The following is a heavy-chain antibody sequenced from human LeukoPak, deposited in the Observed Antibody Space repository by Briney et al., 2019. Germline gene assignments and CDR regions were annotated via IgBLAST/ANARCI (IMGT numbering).Heavy chain of an antibody. D-gene: IGHD6-13*01. J-gene: IGHJ4*02. CDR1: GGSISSSSYY. CDR2: IYYSGST. CDR3: ARVGIAAAVGYFDY. Sequence: KPSETLSLTCTVSGGSISSSSYYWGWIRQPPGKGLEWIGSIYYSGSTYYNPSLKSRVTISVDTSKNQFSLKLSSVTAADTAVYYCARVGIAAAVGYFDYWGQGTLVTVSS. V-gene: IGHV4-39*07.